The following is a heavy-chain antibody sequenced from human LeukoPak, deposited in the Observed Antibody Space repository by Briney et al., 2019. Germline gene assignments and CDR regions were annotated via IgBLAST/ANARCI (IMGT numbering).Heavy chain of an antibody. V-gene: IGHV1-46*01. D-gene: IGHD1-26*01. CDR3: ARGGELLSYAFDI. CDR2: INPSGGST. CDR1: GYTFTSYY. Sequence: GASVKVSCKASGYTFTSYYIHWVRQAPGQGLEWMGLINPSGGSTNYAQKFQGRVTMTRDTSTSTVYMELSSLRSEDTAVYYCARGGELLSYAFDIWGQGTMVTVSS. J-gene: IGHJ3*02.